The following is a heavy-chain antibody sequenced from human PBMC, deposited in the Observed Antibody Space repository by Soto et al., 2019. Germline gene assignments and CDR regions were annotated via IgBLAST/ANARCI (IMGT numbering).Heavy chain of an antibody. CDR1: GCSFSSYS. J-gene: IGHJ4*02. CDR2: ISRSGDPV. Sequence: PGGSLRLSWAASGCSFSSYSMKCVRQAPRNGLEWGSLISRSGDPVHYADSVKGRFSVSRDNAKNSLYMQTHSLRDEDTHVYYSARDHYSSGDTCYLISFDYWGEGTPVNVYS. V-gene: IGHV3-48*02. CDR3: ARDHYSSGDTCYLISFDY. D-gene: IGHD2-15*01.